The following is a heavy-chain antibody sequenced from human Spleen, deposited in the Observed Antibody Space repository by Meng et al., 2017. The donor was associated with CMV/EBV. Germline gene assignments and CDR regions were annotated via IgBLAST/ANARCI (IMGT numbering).Heavy chain of an antibody. CDR2: INPDSGIT. Sequence: ASVKVSCKASGYTFANYGISWVRQAPGQGLEWMGWINPDSGITKYAEKFQGRVTMTRDTSISTAYMDLSGLKFDDTAVYYCARMSYSVSWYEAFDFWGQGTRVTVSS. J-gene: IGHJ3*01. V-gene: IGHV1-2*02. CDR1: GYTFANYG. CDR3: ARMSYSVSWYEAFDF. D-gene: IGHD6-13*01.